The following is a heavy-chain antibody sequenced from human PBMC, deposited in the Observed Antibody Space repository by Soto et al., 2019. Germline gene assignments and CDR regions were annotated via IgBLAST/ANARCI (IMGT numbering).Heavy chain of an antibody. CDR3: AKVRAGYSYGEFGFDY. J-gene: IGHJ4*02. V-gene: IGHV3-30*18. CDR2: ISNDGNNR. Sequence: GGSLRLSCAASGFSFSNYGMHWVRQAPGKGLEWVTVISNDGNNRYYEDSVKGRFTNSRDNSKNTLYLQMNGLTTEDTAVYYCAKVRAGYSYGEFGFDYWGQGTLVTVSS. D-gene: IGHD5-18*01. CDR1: GFSFSNYG.